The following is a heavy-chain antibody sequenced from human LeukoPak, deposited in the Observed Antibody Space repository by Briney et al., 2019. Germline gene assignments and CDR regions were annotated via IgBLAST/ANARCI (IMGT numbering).Heavy chain of an antibody. D-gene: IGHD4-23*01. CDR1: GGSISSGDYY. CDR2: IYYSGTT. J-gene: IGHJ4*02. V-gene: IGHV4-30-4*08. Sequence: SETLSLTCTVSGGSISSGDYYWSWIRQPPGKSLEWIGYIYYSGTTYYNPSLKSRVTISIDTSKNQFSLKLSSVTAADTAVYYCARWLTPERFDYWGQGTLVTVSS. CDR3: ARWLTPERFDY.